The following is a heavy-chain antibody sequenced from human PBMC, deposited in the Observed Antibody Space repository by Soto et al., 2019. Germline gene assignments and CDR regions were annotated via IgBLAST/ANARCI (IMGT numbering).Heavy chain of an antibody. CDR3: ARETLRDAIDI. Sequence: PGGSLRLSCVASGFDFRSYEMNWVRQAPGKGLEWVSNIRANDESIYYADSVKGRVSVSRDNAKNSLSLEMNSLRVDDTAVYYCARETLRDAIDIWGQGTMVTVS. CDR2: IRANDESI. J-gene: IGHJ3*02. CDR1: GFDFRSYE. V-gene: IGHV3-48*03.